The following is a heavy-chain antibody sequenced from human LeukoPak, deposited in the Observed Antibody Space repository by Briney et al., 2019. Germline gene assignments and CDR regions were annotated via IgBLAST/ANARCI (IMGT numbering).Heavy chain of an antibody. CDR3: TTPDKSLGYCSGGSCSLGCS. D-gene: IGHD2-15*01. Sequence: GGSLRLSCATSGFTFSNAWMTWVRQAQGKGLEWVGRIKTKGEGGTVDYAAPVKGRFTISRDDSKSIAYLQMNSLKSEDTAVYYCTTPDKSLGYCSGGSCSLGCSWGKGTTVTISS. V-gene: IGHV3-15*01. CDR2: IKTKGEGGTV. CDR1: GFTFSNAW. J-gene: IGHJ6*04.